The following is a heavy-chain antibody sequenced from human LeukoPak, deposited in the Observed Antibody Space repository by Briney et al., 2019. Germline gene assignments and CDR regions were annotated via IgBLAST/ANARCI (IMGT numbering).Heavy chain of an antibody. Sequence: SENLSLTCTVSGYSISSGYYWGWIRQPPGKGLEWIGNIFHSGSTYYNPSLKSRVTISVDTSKNQFSLKLTSVTAADTAVYYCARVVSMTMIVVIPLYFDYWGQGTLVTVSS. CDR3: ARVVSMTMIVVIPLYFDY. J-gene: IGHJ4*02. CDR2: IFHSGST. V-gene: IGHV4-38-2*02. D-gene: IGHD3-22*01. CDR1: GYSISSGYY.